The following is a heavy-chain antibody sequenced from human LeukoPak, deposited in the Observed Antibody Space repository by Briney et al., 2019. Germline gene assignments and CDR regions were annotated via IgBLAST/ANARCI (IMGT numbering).Heavy chain of an antibody. CDR3: GTYDTYAFDI. Sequence: AASVKVSCKASGYTFTSYGISWVRQAPGQGLEWMGWISAYNGNTNYAQKLQGRVTMTTDTSTSTAYMELRSLRSDDTAVYYCGTYDTYAFDIWGQGTMVTVSS. CDR2: ISAYNGNT. D-gene: IGHD3-16*01. CDR1: GYTFTSYG. V-gene: IGHV1-18*01. J-gene: IGHJ3*02.